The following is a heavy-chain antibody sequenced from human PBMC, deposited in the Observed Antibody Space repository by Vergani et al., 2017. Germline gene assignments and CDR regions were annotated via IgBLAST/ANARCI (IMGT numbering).Heavy chain of an antibody. J-gene: IGHJ3*02. V-gene: IGHV1-8*01. Sequence: QVQLVQSGAEVKKPGASVKVSCKASGYTFTSYDINWVRQATGQGLEWMGWMNPNSGNTSYAQKCQGRVTMTRTTSISTAYMELSSLRSEDTAVYYCARGAVPTDAFDIWGQGRMVTVSS. D-gene: IGHD4-17*01. CDR3: ARGAVPTDAFDI. CDR1: GYTFTSYD. CDR2: MNPNSGNT.